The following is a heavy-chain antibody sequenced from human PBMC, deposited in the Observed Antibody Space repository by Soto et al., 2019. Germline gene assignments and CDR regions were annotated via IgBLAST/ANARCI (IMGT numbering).Heavy chain of an antibody. D-gene: IGHD5-12*01. CDR3: WFDP. CDR2: VSSAGKYI. J-gene: IGHJ5*02. V-gene: IGHV3-30*04. CDR1: GFTFSTYT. Sequence: QVQLVESGGGVVQPGRSLKLSCAASGFTFSTYTMHWVRQAPGKGLEWVAAVSSAGKYIYYADSVQGRFTISRDNVNHTLFLQMSSLIVGYNGYRRNWFDPWGQGTLVTVSS.